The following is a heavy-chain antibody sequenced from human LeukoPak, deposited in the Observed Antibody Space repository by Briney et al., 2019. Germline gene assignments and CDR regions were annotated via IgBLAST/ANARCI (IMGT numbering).Heavy chain of an antibody. Sequence: GASVKVSCKVSGYTLTELSMHWVRQAPGKGLEWMGGFDPEDGETICAQKFQGRVTMTEDTSTDTAYMELSSLRSEDTAVYYCATVGDCSGGSCYSIGLNWFDPWGQGTLVTVSS. J-gene: IGHJ5*02. CDR3: ATVGDCSGGSCYSIGLNWFDP. CDR2: FDPEDGET. CDR1: GYTLTELS. V-gene: IGHV1-24*01. D-gene: IGHD2-15*01.